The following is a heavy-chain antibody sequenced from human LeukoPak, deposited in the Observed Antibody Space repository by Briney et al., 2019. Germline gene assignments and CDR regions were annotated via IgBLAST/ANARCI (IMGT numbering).Heavy chain of an antibody. D-gene: IGHD3-16*01. Sequence: GGSLRLSCAASGFTFSSYSMNWVRQAPGKGLEWVSSISSSSSYIYYADSVKGRFTISRDNAKNSLYLQMNSLRAEDTAVYYCARGERATNWFDPWGQGTLVTVSS. V-gene: IGHV3-21*01. CDR3: ARGERATNWFDP. CDR1: GFTFSSYS. J-gene: IGHJ5*02. CDR2: ISSSSSYI.